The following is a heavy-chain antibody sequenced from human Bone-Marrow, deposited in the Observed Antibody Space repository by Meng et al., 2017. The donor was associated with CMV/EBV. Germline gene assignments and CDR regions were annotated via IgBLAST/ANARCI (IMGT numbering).Heavy chain of an antibody. Sequence: SVKVFCKASAGTFCSTAISWVRQAPGQGLEWMGVIITILSIANYAQKFEGRVTIIADKYTSTAYMVLSSLRTEDTAVYYCARAPRYDYVWGSYCYTGGFDYWGQGTLVTVSS. CDR3: ARAPRYDYVWGSYCYTGGFDY. J-gene: IGHJ4*02. D-gene: IGHD3-16*02. V-gene: IGHV1-69*10. CDR1: AGTFCSTA. CDR2: IITILSIA.